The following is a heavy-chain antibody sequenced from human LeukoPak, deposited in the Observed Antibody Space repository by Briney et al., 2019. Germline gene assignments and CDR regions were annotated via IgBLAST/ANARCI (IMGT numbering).Heavy chain of an antibody. CDR2: ISSSSSTI. V-gene: IGHV3-48*04. CDR3: ARDRGGSYSAIDY. CDR1: GFTFSSSS. D-gene: IGHD1-26*01. J-gene: IGHJ4*02. Sequence: GGSLRLSCAASGFTFSSSSMNWVRQAPGKGLEWVSFISSSSSTIYYADSVKGRFTISRDNAKNSLYLQMNSLRAEDTAVYYCARDRGGSYSAIDYWGQGTLVTVSS.